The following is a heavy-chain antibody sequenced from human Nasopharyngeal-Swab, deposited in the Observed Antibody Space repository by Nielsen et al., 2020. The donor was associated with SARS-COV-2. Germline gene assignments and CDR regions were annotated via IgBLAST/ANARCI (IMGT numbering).Heavy chain of an antibody. J-gene: IGHJ3*02. CDR2: ISSGSSFL. V-gene: IGHV3-21*01. CDR1: GFTFSSYW. Sequence: GGSLRLSCAASGFTFSSYWMHWVRQAPGKGLEWVSSISSGSSFLYFADSVKGRFTFSRDNAKNSLYLQMNGLRAEDTAVYYCARVYCSSSSCYTGFDIWGQGTMVTVSS. D-gene: IGHD2-2*02. CDR3: ARVYCSSSSCYTGFDI.